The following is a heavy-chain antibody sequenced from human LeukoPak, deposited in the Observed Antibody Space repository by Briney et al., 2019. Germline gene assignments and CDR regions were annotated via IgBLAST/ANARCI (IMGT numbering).Heavy chain of an antibody. J-gene: IGHJ4*02. CDR2: ISAYNGNT. V-gene: IGHV1-18*01. D-gene: IGHD2-21*02. Sequence: ASVKVSCKASGYTFTSYGISWVRQAPGQGLEWMGWISAYNGNTNYAQKLQGRVTMTTDTSTSTAYMELRSLRSDDTAVYYCARAPDIVVVTAIDYWGQGTLVTVSS. CDR3: ARAPDIVVVTAIDY. CDR1: GYTFTSYG.